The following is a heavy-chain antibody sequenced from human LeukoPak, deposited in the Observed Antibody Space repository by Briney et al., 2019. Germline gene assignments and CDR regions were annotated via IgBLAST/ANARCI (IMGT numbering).Heavy chain of an antibody. V-gene: IGHV1-2*02. Sequence: GASVKVSCKASGYTFTGYYMHWVRQAPGQGLEWMGWINPNSGGTNYAQKFQGRVTMTRDTSISTAYMKLSRLRSDDTAVYYCARAEGITMVDRRKLSFDYWGQGTLVTVSS. CDR1: GYTFTGYY. CDR3: ARAEGITMVDRRKLSFDY. D-gene: IGHD3-10*01. CDR2: INPNSGGT. J-gene: IGHJ4*02.